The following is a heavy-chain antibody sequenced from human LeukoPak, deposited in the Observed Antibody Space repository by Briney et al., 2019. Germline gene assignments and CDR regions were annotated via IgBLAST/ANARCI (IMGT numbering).Heavy chain of an antibody. CDR3: ARDSHEITVTTLD. CDR2: INPNSGGT. CDR1: GYTFTGYY. J-gene: IGHJ4*02. D-gene: IGHD4-17*01. Sequence: ASVKVSCKASGYTFTGYYMHWVRQAPGQGLEWMGWINPNSGGTNYAQKFQGRVTMTRDTSISTAHMELSRLRSDDTAVYYCARDSHEITVTTLDWGQGTLVTVSS. V-gene: IGHV1-2*02.